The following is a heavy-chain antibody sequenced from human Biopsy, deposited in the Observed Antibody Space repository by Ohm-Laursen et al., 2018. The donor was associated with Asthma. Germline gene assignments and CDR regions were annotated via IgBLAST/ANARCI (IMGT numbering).Heavy chain of an antibody. CDR2: INHSGST. CDR3: ARAQDYYDSRGYYRSFDY. D-gene: IGHD3-22*01. J-gene: IGHJ4*02. V-gene: IGHV4-34*01. Sequence: PPGTLSLTCPVYGGSFSGYYWSWIRQPPGKGLEWIGEINHSGSTNYNPSLKSRVTISVDTSMNQFSLKLSSVTAADTAVYYCARAQDYYDSRGYYRSFDYWGQGTLVTVSS. CDR1: GGSFSGYY.